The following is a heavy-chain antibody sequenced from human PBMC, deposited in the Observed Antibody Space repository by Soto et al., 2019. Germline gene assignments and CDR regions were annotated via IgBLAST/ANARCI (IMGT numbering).Heavy chain of an antibody. CDR2: IIPIFGTA. V-gene: IGHV1-69*13. J-gene: IGHJ6*02. CDR1: GGTFSSYA. D-gene: IGHD3-3*01. CDR3: ASALITIFGVVIIDDYYGMEV. Sequence: SVKVSYKASGGTFSSYAISWVRQAPGQGLEWMGGIIPIFGTANYAQKFQGRVTITADESTSTAYMELSSLRSEDTAVYYCASALITIFGVVIIDDYYGMEVWGQGTTVTVSS.